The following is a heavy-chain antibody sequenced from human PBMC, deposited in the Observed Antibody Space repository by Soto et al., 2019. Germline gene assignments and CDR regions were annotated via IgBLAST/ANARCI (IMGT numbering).Heavy chain of an antibody. D-gene: IGHD1-26*01. CDR2: IIPIFATA. CDR1: GVTFSSYG. J-gene: IGHJ4*02. V-gene: IGHV1-69*13. CDR3: ARAPNSGSYRFDY. Sequence: ASVKVSCKASGVTFSSYGISWVRQAPGQGLEWMGGIIPIFATANYAQKFQGRVTITADESTSTAYMELSSLRSEDTAVYYCARAPNSGSYRFDYWGQGTLVTVSS.